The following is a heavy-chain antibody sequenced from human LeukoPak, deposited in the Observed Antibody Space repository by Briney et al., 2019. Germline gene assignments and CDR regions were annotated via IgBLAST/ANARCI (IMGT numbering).Heavy chain of an antibody. J-gene: IGHJ4*02. CDR2: ITSSDTI. Sequence: PGGSLRPSCSASGFDFRTYSVKWVRQAPGKGLEWISSITSSDTIYYADSVKGRFTMSRDNAKNSLYLQMNSLRAEDTAVYYCAKTLSYYAGSDHWGQGTLVTVSS. CDR1: GFDFRTYS. CDR3: AKTLSYYAGSDH. D-gene: IGHD4-23*01. V-gene: IGHV3-48*01.